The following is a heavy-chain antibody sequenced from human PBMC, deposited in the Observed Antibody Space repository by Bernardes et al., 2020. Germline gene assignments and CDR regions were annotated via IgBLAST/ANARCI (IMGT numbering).Heavy chain of an antibody. CDR1: GFTFSSYA. V-gene: IGHV3-23*01. Sequence: GGSLRLSCAASGFTFSSYAMRWVRQAPGKGLEWVSTISSSGVTAYYADSVKGRFTISRDNSMDTLYLQMNSLRADDTAVYYCARRIVGATMADYWGQGTLVTVSS. CDR2: ISSSGVTA. D-gene: IGHD1-26*01. J-gene: IGHJ4*02. CDR3: ARRIVGATMADY.